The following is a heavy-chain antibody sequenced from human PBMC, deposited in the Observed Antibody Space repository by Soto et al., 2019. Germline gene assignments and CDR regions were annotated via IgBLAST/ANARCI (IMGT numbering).Heavy chain of an antibody. J-gene: IGHJ4*02. CDR1: GFTFSNAW. V-gene: IGHV3-15*01. D-gene: IGHD6-19*01. CDR2: IKSKTDGGTT. Sequence: PGGSLRLSCAASGFTFSNAWMSWVRQAPGKGLEWVGRIKSKTDGGTTDYAAPVKGRFTISRDDSKNTLYLQMNSLKTEDTAVYYCTTVPSRGYRIAVAVIDYWGKGTLVTAPQ. CDR3: TTVPSRGYRIAVAVIDY.